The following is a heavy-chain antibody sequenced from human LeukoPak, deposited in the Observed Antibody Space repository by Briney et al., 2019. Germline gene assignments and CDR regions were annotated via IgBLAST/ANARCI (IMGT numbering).Heavy chain of an antibody. Sequence: SETLSLTCTVSGDSISSLYWSWIRQLPGKRLEWIGSTYNSGSTSYNPSLKSRVTISVDTSKNQLSLKLSSVTAADTAVYYCARYPGSHYYYYYMDVWGKGTTVTVSS. D-gene: IGHD1-26*01. CDR1: GDSISSLY. CDR3: ARYPGSHYYYYYMDV. CDR2: TYNSGST. J-gene: IGHJ6*03. V-gene: IGHV4-59*08.